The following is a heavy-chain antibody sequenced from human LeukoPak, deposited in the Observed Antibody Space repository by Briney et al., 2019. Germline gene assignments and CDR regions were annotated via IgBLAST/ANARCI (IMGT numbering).Heavy chain of an antibody. CDR3: AKATKSIVVDYYFDY. CDR1: GFTFSNYA. D-gene: IGHD3-22*01. CDR2: ISANGGGT. V-gene: IGHV3-23*01. J-gene: IGHJ4*02. Sequence: PGGSLRLSCAASGFTFSNYAMSWVRQAPGKGLEWVSSISANGGGTYYADSVKGRFTVSRDNSQNTLYLQMNSLRAEDTAVYYCAKATKSIVVDYYFDYWGQGALVTVSS.